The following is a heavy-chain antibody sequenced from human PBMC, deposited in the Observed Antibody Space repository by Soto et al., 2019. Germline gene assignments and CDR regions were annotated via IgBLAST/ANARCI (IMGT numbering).Heavy chain of an antibody. J-gene: IGHJ6*02. V-gene: IGHV3-20*04. CDR2: INWNGGRT. D-gene: IGHD6-25*01. Sequence: EVQLVESGGGVVRPGGSLRLSCAASGFTFDDYGMSWVRQAPGKGLEWVSGINWNGGRTGYADSLTGRFTISRDNATNSLYLTMNSLRADDTALHYWARAGSTYYYYSMDVWGQGTTVT. CDR3: ARAGSTYYYYSMDV. CDR1: GFTFDDYG.